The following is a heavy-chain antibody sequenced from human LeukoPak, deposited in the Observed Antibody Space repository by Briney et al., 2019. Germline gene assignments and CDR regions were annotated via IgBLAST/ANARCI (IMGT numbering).Heavy chain of an antibody. Sequence: PSETLSLTCTVSGGSISSYYWSWIRQPPGKGLEWIGYIYYSGSTNYNPSLKSRVTISVDTSKNQFSLKLSSVTAADTAVYYCARGTWELPHFDYWGQGTLVTVPS. CDR2: IYYSGST. CDR3: ARGTWELPHFDY. V-gene: IGHV4-59*01. J-gene: IGHJ4*02. D-gene: IGHD1-26*01. CDR1: GGSISSYY.